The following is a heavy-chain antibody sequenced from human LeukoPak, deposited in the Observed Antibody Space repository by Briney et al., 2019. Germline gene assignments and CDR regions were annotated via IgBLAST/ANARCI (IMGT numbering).Heavy chain of an antibody. CDR1: GFTFTSYA. V-gene: IGHV3-23*01. CDR3: AANWNLDY. D-gene: IGHD1-1*01. J-gene: IGHJ4*02. Sequence: PGGSLRLSCAASGFTFTSYAMTCVRQAPGKGLEWVSAISNSGGNTYYADSVKGRFTISRDNSKNTLYLQMNSLRAEDTAVYYCAANWNLDYWGQGTLVTVSS. CDR2: ISNSGGNT.